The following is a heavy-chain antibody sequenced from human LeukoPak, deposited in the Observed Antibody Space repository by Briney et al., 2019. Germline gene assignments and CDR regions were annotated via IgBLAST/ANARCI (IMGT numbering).Heavy chain of an antibody. V-gene: IGHV4-30-4*08. CDR3: AQWELLYAFDI. J-gene: IGHJ3*02. CDR1: GGSISSGDYY. CDR2: IYYSGST. D-gene: IGHD1-26*01. Sequence: SQTLSLTCSVSGGSISSGDYYWSWIRQPPGKGLEWIGYIYYSGSTYYNPSLKSRVTISVDTSKNQFSLKLSSVTAADTAVYYCAQWELLYAFDIWGQGTMVTVSS.